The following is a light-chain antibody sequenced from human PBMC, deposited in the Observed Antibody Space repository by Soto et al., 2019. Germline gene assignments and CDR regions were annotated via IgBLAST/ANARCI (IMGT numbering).Light chain of an antibody. CDR1: RSITSSSNNLNY. CDR2: WVS. CDR3: QEYYTHGLA. Sequence: DIVMTQSPDSLAVSLGERATVNCTSSRSITSSSNNLNYLARYQQKPGQPPKLLIPWVSTREPGVPDRFSGSGSGTDFTLTISRLQADDVATYYCQEYYTHGLAFGGGTKVEIK. J-gene: IGKJ4*01. V-gene: IGKV4-1*01.